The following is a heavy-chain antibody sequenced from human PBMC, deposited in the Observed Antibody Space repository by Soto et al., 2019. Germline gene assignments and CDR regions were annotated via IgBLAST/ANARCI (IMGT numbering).Heavy chain of an antibody. CDR1: GGTFSSYA. Sequence: SVKVSCRASGGTFSSYAISWVRQAPGQGLEWMGGIIPIFGTANYAQKFQGRVTITADESTSTAYMELSSLRSEDTAVYYCARGISRYCSGGSCRQRENWFDPWGQGTLVTVSS. CDR3: ARGISRYCSGGSCRQRENWFDP. CDR2: IIPIFGTA. V-gene: IGHV1-69*13. J-gene: IGHJ5*02. D-gene: IGHD2-15*01.